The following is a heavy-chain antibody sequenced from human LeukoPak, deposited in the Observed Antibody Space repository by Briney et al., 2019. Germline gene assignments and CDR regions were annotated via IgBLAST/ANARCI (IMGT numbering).Heavy chain of an antibody. CDR2: INHSGST. Sequence: PSETLSLTCAVYGGSFSGYYWSWIRQPPGKGLEWIGEINHSGSTNYNPSLKSRVTISVDTSKNQFSLKLSSVTAADTAVYYCARGGAMATYYYYGMDVWGQGTTVTVSS. CDR3: ARGGAMATYYYYGMDV. D-gene: IGHD1-26*01. V-gene: IGHV4-34*01. CDR1: GGSFSGYY. J-gene: IGHJ6*02.